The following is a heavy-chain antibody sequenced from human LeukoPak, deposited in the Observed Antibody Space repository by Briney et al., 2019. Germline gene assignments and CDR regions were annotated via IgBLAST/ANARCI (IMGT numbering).Heavy chain of an antibody. D-gene: IGHD1-26*01. V-gene: IGHV4-4*07. CDR2: IYTTGST. Sequence: SETLSLTCTVSGGSINSYYWGWIRQPAGKGLEWIGRIYTTGSTHYNPSLKSGLTISVDTSKNQFSLKLTSVTAADTAMYYCARAGYTISYYSLDYWGQGALVTVSS. J-gene: IGHJ4*02. CDR1: GGSINSYY. CDR3: ARAGYTISYYSLDY.